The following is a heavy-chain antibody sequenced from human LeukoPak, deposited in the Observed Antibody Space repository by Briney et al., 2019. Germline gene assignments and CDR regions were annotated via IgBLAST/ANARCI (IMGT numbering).Heavy chain of an antibody. D-gene: IGHD3-3*01. Sequence: SETLSLTCTVSGYSISSSSYYWGWIRQPPGKGLEWIGSIYYSGSTYYNPSLKSRVTISVDTSKNQFSLKLSSVTAADTAVYYCARDLFGVVPDAFDIWGQGTMVTVSS. V-gene: IGHV4-39*07. CDR2: IYYSGST. J-gene: IGHJ3*02. CDR3: ARDLFGVVPDAFDI. CDR1: GYSISSSSYY.